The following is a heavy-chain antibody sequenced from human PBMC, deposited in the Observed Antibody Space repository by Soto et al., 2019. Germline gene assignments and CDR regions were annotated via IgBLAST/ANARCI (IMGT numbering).Heavy chain of an antibody. Sequence: QITLKESGPTLVKPTQTLTLTCTFSGFSLTSGVVGVGWISQPPGEALEWLALIYWNDEQYYNPSLRNRLTSARDTSKNQVVLTMTNMDPVDTATYYCAHRLPGPSGYDAWGQGTTVTVSS. V-gene: IGHV2-5*01. CDR3: AHRLPGPSGYDA. D-gene: IGHD6-13*01. J-gene: IGHJ6*02. CDR1: GFSLTSGVVG. CDR2: IYWNDEQ.